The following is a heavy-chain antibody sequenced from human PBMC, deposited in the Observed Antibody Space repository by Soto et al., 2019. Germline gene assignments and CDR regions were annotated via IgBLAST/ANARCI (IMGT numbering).Heavy chain of an antibody. V-gene: IGHV4-34*01. CDR3: ARGYGPIDY. CDR1: GGSFSDYY. CDR2: INHSGST. D-gene: IGHD3-10*01. Sequence: SETLSLTCAVYGGSFSDYYWSWVRQPPGKGLEWIGEINHSGSTNYNPSLKSRVTISVDASKNQFSLNLSSVTAADAAVYFCARGYGPIDYWGQGTLVTVSS. J-gene: IGHJ4*02.